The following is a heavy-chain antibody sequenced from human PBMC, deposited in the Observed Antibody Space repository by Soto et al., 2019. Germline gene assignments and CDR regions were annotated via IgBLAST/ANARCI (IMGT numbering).Heavy chain of an antibody. Sequence: ASVKVSCKASGYTFTSYAMHWVRQAPGQRLEWMGWINAGNGNTKYSQKFQGRVTITRDTSASTAYMELSSLRSEDTAVYYCARAFIVLVPAAKPTQGFSLTWGQATMVTV. CDR1: GYTFTSYA. V-gene: IGHV1-3*01. CDR3: ARAFIVLVPAAKPTQGFSLT. D-gene: IGHD2-2*01. CDR2: INAGNGNT. J-gene: IGHJ3*01.